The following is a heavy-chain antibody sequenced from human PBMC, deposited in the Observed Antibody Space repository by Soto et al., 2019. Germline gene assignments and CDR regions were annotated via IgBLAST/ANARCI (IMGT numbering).Heavy chain of an antibody. CDR2: IDHRDSYT. D-gene: IGHD2-2*01. Sequence: EFLKIASTSFGYTFTPFWIRWVRQMPGRGLEWMGRIDHRDSYTNYSPSFQGHVTILGDKSIRTVYLQWASLKASDTAMYYCARLYCSSSTCDSWFDPWGQGTLVTVSS. CDR3: ARLYCSSSTCDSWFDP. J-gene: IGHJ5*02. CDR1: GYTFTPFW. V-gene: IGHV5-10-1*01.